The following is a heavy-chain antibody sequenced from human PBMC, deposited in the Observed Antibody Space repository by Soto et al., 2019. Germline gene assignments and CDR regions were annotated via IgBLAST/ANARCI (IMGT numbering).Heavy chain of an antibody. D-gene: IGHD2-21*01. CDR1: GFTFSSYG. CDR3: ARGLHSRFDY. J-gene: IGHJ4*01. CDR2: IWYDGNNK. Sequence: PGGSLRLYCEAAGFTFSSYGMQWVRQAPGKGLEWVAVIWYDGNNKYYADSVKGRFTISRDNSNNTLYVQMTSLRAEDTAVYYCARGLHSRFDYWGHGTPVTVSS. V-gene: IGHV3-33*01.